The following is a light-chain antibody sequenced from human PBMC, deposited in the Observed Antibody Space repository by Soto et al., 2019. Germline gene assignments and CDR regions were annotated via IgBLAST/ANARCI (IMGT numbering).Light chain of an antibody. CDR1: QTVSSS. CDR2: EVS. J-gene: IGKJ4*01. CDR3: QQHINWPLT. V-gene: IGKV3-11*01. Sequence: EIVLTQSPATLSLSPGERATLSCRASQTVSSSLAWYQQKPGQAPRLLIYEVSNRATGIPARFSGSGSGADFTLNISSLEPGDFALYYCQQHINWPLTFGGGTKVDIK.